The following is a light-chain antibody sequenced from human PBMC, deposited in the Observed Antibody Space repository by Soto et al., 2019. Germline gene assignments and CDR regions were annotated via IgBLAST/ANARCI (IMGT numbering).Light chain of an antibody. CDR2: GAS. CDR3: QQYGSSRRT. CDR1: QSVSSSY. Sequence: EIVLTQSPGTLSLSPGERATLSCRASQSVSSSYLAWYQQKPGQAPRLLIYGASSRATGIPDRFSGSGSGTDFTRTISGLEPEDFAVYYCQQYGSSRRTFGQGTKVEIK. V-gene: IGKV3-20*01. J-gene: IGKJ1*01.